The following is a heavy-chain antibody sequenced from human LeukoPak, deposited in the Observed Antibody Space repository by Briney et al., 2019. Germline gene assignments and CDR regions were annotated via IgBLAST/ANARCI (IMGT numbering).Heavy chain of an antibody. Sequence: GGSLRLSCAASGFTLSSYSMNWVRHAPGKGLEWVSSIRSSSSYIYYADSVKGRFTISRDNAKNSLYLQMNSLRAEDTAVYYCARNLAAAGYYYYYGMDVWGQGTTVTVSS. V-gene: IGHV3-21*01. CDR2: IRSSSSYI. D-gene: IGHD6-13*01. CDR1: GFTLSSYS. CDR3: ARNLAAAGYYYYYGMDV. J-gene: IGHJ6*02.